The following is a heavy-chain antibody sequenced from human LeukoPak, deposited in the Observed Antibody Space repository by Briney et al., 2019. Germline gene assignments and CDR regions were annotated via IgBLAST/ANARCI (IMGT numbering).Heavy chain of an antibody. Sequence: PGGSLRLSCTASGFTFGDYAMSWFRQAPGKGLEWVGFIRSKAYGGTTEYAASVKGRFTISRDDSKNTLYLQLNTLKTEDTAVYYCTTAVAGVITFDYWGQGTLVTVSS. V-gene: IGHV3-49*03. CDR2: IRSKAYGGTT. J-gene: IGHJ4*02. CDR3: TTAVAGVITFDY. D-gene: IGHD6-19*01. CDR1: GFTFGDYA.